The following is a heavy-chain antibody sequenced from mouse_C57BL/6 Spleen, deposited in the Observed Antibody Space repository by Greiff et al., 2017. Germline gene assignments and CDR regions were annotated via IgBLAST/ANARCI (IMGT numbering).Heavy chain of an antibody. CDR3: TRREYFYAMDY. J-gene: IGHJ4*01. Sequence: EVQLVESGGGLVKPGGSLKLSCAASGFTFSDYGMHWVRQAPEKGLEWVAYISSGSSTIYYAATVKGRFTISRDNAKNTLFRQMTSRRSEDTAMYYFTRREYFYAMDYWGQGTSGTVSS. V-gene: IGHV5-17*01. CDR1: GFTFSDYG. CDR2: ISSGSSTI.